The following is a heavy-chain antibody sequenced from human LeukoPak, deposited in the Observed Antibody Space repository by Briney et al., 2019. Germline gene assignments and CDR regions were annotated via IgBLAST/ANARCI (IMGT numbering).Heavy chain of an antibody. CDR1: GFTFSSYS. V-gene: IGHV3-48*01. Sequence: GGSLRLSCAASGFTFSSYSMNWVRQAPGKGLEWVSYISSSSSTIYYADSVKGRFTISRDNAKNSLYLQMNSLRAEDTAVYYCARGGSSSSAYWGQGTLVTVSS. CDR2: ISSSSSTI. J-gene: IGHJ4*02. D-gene: IGHD6-6*01. CDR3: ARGGSSSSAY.